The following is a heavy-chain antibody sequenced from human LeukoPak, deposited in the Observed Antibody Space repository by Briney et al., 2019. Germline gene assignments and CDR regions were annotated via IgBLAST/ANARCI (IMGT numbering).Heavy chain of an antibody. J-gene: IGHJ5*02. D-gene: IGHD6-19*01. CDR1: GFTFSNYW. V-gene: IGHV3-7*01. CDR2: IKPDGSEK. Sequence: GGSLRLSCAASGFTFSNYWMSWVRQAPGKGLEWVAHIKPDGSEKNYVDSVKGRFSLFRDDAKNSVYLQMNSLRVEDTAVYYCARDSGSGGPWGQGTPVTVSS. CDR3: ARDSGSGGP.